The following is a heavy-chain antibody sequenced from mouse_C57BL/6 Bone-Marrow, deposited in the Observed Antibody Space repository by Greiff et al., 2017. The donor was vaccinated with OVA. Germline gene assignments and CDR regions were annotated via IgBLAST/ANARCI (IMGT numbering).Heavy chain of an antibody. V-gene: IGHV6-3*01. J-gene: IGHJ3*01. CDR1: GFTFSNYW. Sequence: EVQVVESGGGLVQPGGSMKLSCVASGFTFSNYWMNWVRQSPEKGLEWVAQIRLKSDNYATHYAESVKGRFTISRDDSKSSVYLQMNNLRAEDTGIYYCTIYYYGSSPFAYWGQGTLVTVSA. CDR2: IRLKSDNYAT. D-gene: IGHD1-1*01. CDR3: TIYYYGSSPFAY.